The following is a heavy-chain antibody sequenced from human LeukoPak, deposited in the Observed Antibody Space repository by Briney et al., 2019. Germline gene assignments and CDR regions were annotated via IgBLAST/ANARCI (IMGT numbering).Heavy chain of an antibody. J-gene: IGHJ4*02. CDR3: ARDPGANYFDY. D-gene: IGHD7-27*01. V-gene: IGHV1-2*02. CDR1: GNTFSGYY. Sequence: ASVKVSCKASGNTFSGYYMHWVRRAPGQGLEWMGWINPNSGVTNYAQKFQGRVTMAGDPSISTTYMELRRVRSDDTAMYYCARDPGANYFDYWGQGTLVTVSS. CDR2: INPNSGVT.